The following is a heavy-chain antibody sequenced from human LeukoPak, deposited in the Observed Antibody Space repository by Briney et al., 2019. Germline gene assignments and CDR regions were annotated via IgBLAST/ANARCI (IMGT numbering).Heavy chain of an antibody. D-gene: IGHD3-3*01. CDR3: ARYDFWSGYSHAFDI. CDR1: GGSISSYY. J-gene: IGHJ3*02. CDR2: IYTSGST. Sequence: SETLSLTCTVSGGSISSYYWSWIRQPAGKGLEWIGRIYTSGSTNYNPSLKSRVTMSVDTSKNQFSLKLSSVTAADTAVYYCARYDFWSGYSHAFDIWGQGTMVTVSS. V-gene: IGHV4-4*07.